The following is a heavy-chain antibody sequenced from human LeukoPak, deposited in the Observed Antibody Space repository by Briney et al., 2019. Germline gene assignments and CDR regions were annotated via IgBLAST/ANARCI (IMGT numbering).Heavy chain of an antibody. Sequence: GGSLRLSCAASGFTFSSYGMHWVRQAPGKGLEWVSVIYSGGSTYYADSVKGRFTISRDNSKNTLYLQMNSLRAEDTAVYYCARAYTAKALYYFDYWGQGTLVTVSS. CDR3: ARAYTAKALYYFDY. D-gene: IGHD5-18*01. J-gene: IGHJ4*02. CDR1: GFTFSSYG. V-gene: IGHV3-NL1*01. CDR2: IYSGGST.